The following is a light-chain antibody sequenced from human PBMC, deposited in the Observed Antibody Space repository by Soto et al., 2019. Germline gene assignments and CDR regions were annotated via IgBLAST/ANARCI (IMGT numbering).Light chain of an antibody. J-gene: IGKJ4*01. CDR1: QSISNY. V-gene: IGKV1-39*01. CDR2: AAS. CDR3: QQRYGTPLS. Sequence: DIQMTQSPSSLSASVGDRVTITCRASQSISNYLNWYQHKPGKVPKLLIYAASSLQSGVPTRFSGCGSGTDFTLTINSQQPEDCASYYCQQRYGTPLSFGGGTKIEIK.